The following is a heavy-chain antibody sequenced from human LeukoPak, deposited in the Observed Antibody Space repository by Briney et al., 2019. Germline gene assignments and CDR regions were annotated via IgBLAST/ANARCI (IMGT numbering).Heavy chain of an antibody. V-gene: IGHV4-59*08. D-gene: IGHD1-26*01. J-gene: IGHJ4*02. CDR3: ARQEGGIVGPY. CDR2: IHHSGST. Sequence: SETLSLTCTVSGGSISSYYWSWIRQPPGKGLELIGYIHHSGSTNYNPSLKSRVTVSVDTSKNQFSLKLNSVTAADTAVYYCARQEGGIVGPYWGQGTLVTVSS. CDR1: GGSISSYY.